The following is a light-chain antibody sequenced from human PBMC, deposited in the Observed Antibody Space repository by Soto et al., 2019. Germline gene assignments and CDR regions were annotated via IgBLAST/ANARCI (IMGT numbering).Light chain of an antibody. J-gene: IGKJ1*01. V-gene: IGKV1-5*01. CDR1: QSISSY. CDR3: QQYNSYST. Sequence: DIQITQSTSSLSASVGDRVTITCRASQSISSYLNWYQQKPGKAPKLLIYDASSLESGVPSRFSGSGSGTEFTLTISSLQPDDFATYYCQQYNSYSTFGQVAKVDIK. CDR2: DAS.